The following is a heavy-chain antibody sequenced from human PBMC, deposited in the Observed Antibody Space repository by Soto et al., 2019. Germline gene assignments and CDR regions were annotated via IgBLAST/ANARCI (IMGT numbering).Heavy chain of an antibody. D-gene: IGHD3-10*01. Sequence: ASVKVSCKASGYTFTSYDINWVRQATGQGLEWMGWMNPKSGNKGYAQKFQGRVTMTRNTSISTAYMELSSLRSEDTAVYYCARAPMVRGVKGLQSWFDPWGQGTLVTVSS. CDR1: GYTFTSYD. CDR2: MNPKSGNK. V-gene: IGHV1-8*01. CDR3: ARAPMVRGVKGLQSWFDP. J-gene: IGHJ5*02.